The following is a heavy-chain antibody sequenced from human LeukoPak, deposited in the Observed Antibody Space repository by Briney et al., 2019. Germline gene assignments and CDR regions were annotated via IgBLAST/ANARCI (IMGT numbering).Heavy chain of an antibody. J-gene: IGHJ4*02. CDR3: ARALSGSPAVFDS. Sequence: SETLSLTCAVATGSISGYYWSWIRQPPGKGLEWIGFRYYSGASNYNPSLRGRVTISVDRSKSQVSLKMTSVTAADTAVYYCARALSGSPAVFDSWGQGTLVSVSS. D-gene: IGHD1-26*01. CDR1: TGSISGYY. V-gene: IGHV4-59*08. CDR2: RYYSGAS.